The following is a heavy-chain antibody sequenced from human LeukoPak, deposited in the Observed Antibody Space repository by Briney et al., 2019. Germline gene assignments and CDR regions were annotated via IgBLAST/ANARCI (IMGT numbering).Heavy chain of an antibody. CDR3: ARDRRDGHNYDFDY. V-gene: IGHV4-39*02. CDR1: GGSISSSSYY. Sequence: SETLSLTCTVSGGSISSSSYYWGWIRQPPGKGLEWIGSIYYSGSTYYNPSLKSRVTISVDTSKNQFSLKLSSVTAADTAVYYCARDRRDGHNYDFDYWGQGTLVTVSS. J-gene: IGHJ4*02. D-gene: IGHD5-24*01. CDR2: IYYSGST.